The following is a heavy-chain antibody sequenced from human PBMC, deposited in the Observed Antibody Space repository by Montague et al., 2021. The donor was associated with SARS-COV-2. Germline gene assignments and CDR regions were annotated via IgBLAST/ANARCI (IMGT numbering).Heavy chain of an antibody. J-gene: IGHJ4*02. CDR3: ARASWIVATVPDY. V-gene: IGHV3-21*01. D-gene: IGHD5-12*01. Sequence: SMSISCAASGFSFSSYHMNWVRQAPGKGLEWVSSISPSGDYIYSADSLKGRFIISRDNAKNSLYLQMSSLRAEDTAIYYCARASWIVATVPDYWGQGTLVTVSS. CDR2: ISPSGDYI. CDR1: GFSFSSYH.